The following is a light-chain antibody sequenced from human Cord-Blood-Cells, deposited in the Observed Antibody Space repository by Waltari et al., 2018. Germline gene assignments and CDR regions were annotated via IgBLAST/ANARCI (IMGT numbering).Light chain of an antibody. CDR2: DAS. CDR3: QQRSNWPLT. J-gene: IGKJ4*01. CDR1: QSVSSY. V-gene: IGKV3-11*01. Sequence: EIVLTQSPATLSLSPVARATLSCRASQSVSSYLAWYQQKPGQAPRLLIYDASNRATGIPARFSGSGSGTDFTLTISSLEPEDFAVYYCQQRSNWPLTFGGGTKVEIK.